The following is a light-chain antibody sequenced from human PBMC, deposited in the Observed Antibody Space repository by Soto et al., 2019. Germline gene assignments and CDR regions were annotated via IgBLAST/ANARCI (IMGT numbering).Light chain of an antibody. Sequence: EIVLTQSPGTLCLSPGERATLSCRASQSVSSSYLAWYQQKPGQAPRLLIYGASSRATGIPDRFSGSGSGTEFILTISRLEPDDFAVYYCQQYGSSPLTFGGGTKVDIK. V-gene: IGKV3-20*01. CDR1: QSVSSSY. CDR2: GAS. J-gene: IGKJ4*01. CDR3: QQYGSSPLT.